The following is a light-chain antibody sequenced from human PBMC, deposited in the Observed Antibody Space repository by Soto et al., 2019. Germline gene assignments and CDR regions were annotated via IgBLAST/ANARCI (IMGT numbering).Light chain of an antibody. J-gene: IGLJ1*01. CDR2: EVS. CDR1: ISDVGGYNY. CDR3: SSYTSSSTLV. Sequence: QSVLTQPASVSGSPGQSVTISCTGTISDVGGYNYVSWYQQHPGKAPKLMIYEVSNRPSGVSNRFSGSKSGNTASLTISGLQAEAEADYYCSSYTSSSTLVFGTGTKVTV. V-gene: IGLV2-14*01.